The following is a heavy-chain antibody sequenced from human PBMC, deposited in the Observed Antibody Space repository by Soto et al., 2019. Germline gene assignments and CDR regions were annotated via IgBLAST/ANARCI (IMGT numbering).Heavy chain of an antibody. J-gene: IGHJ4*02. V-gene: IGHV4-31*03. CDR1: GDSISNGGYF. Sequence: QVQLQESGPGLVKPSQTLSLTCNVSGDSISNGGYFWSWIRQHPGKGLECIGYIYYRGSTYYNPSLKSRVSFSVDTSKNPFSLKLSSVTAADTAVYYCARDRYDFWSGYSADWGQGTLVTVSS. CDR3: ARDRYDFWSGYSAD. D-gene: IGHD3-3*01. CDR2: IYYRGST.